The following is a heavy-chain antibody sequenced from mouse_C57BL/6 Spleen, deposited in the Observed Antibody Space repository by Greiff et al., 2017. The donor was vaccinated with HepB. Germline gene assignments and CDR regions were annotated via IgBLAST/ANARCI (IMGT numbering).Heavy chain of an antibody. V-gene: IGHV5-4*01. CDR3: ARERGYGSSYGYFDV. D-gene: IGHD1-1*01. CDR1: GFTFSSYA. Sequence: VQLQQSGGGLVKPGGSLKLSCAASGFTFSSYAMSWVRQTPEKRLEWVATISDGGSYTYYPDNVKGRFTNSRDNAKNNLYLQMSHLKSEDTAMYYCARERGYGSSYGYFDVWGTGTTVTVSS. J-gene: IGHJ1*03. CDR2: ISDGGSYT.